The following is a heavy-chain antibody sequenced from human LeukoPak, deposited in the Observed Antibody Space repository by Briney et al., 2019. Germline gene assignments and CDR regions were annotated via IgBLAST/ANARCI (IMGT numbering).Heavy chain of an antibody. Sequence: SETLSLTCTVSGGSISSSSYYWGWIRQPPGKGLEWIGSIYYSGSTYYNPSLKSRVTISVDTSKNQFSLKLSSVTAADTAVYYCARRDIVLMVYARGGAFDIWGQGTMVTVSS. CDR2: IYYSGST. J-gene: IGHJ3*02. CDR3: ARRDIVLMVYARGGAFDI. D-gene: IGHD2-8*01. V-gene: IGHV4-39*01. CDR1: GGSISSSSYY.